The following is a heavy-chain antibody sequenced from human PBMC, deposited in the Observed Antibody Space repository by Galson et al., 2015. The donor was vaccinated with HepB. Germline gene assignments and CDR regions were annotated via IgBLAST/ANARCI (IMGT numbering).Heavy chain of an antibody. J-gene: IGHJ6*02. CDR1: GFTFSSYW. Sequence: SLRLSCAASGFTFSSYWMHWVRQGPGKGLVWVSRINSDGSTRSYADSVKGRFTISRDNAKNTLYLQMNSLRAEDTAVYYCSRGHFYWLLPGSYYYCGVDVWGQGTTVTVSS. CDR3: SRGHFYWLLPGSYYYCGVDV. V-gene: IGHV3-74*01. D-gene: IGHD3-9*01. CDR2: INSDGSTR.